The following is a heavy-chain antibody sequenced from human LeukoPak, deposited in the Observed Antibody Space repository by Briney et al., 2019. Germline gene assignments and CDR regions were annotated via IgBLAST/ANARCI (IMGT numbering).Heavy chain of an antibody. J-gene: IGHJ4*01. Sequence: PGGSLRLSCQASGYSFTSYWIGWVRQMPGKGLEWMGIIYPGDFDTRYRPSFQGQVTISADTSIRTAFLQWSSLKASDTAIYYCVRQGVGLPGDYWGQGTQVTVSS. CDR2: IYPGDFDT. V-gene: IGHV5-51*01. CDR3: VRQGVGLPGDY. D-gene: IGHD1-26*01. CDR1: GYSFTSYW.